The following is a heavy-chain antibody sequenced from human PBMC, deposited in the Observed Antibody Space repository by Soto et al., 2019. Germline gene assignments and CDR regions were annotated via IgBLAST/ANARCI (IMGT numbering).Heavy chain of an antibody. CDR2: IYYSGST. Sequence: QVQLQESGPGLVKPSETLSLTCTVSGGSISSYYWNWIRQPPGKGLEWIGYIYYSGSTNYNPSLKSRVTIAVDKSKNQFSLRLSSVTAADTAVYYCARELNWCDPWGQGTLVTVSS. CDR1: GGSISSYY. J-gene: IGHJ5*02. CDR3: ARELNWCDP. V-gene: IGHV4-59*01.